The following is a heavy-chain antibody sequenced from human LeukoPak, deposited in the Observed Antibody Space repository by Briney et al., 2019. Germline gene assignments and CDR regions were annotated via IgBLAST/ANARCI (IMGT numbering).Heavy chain of an antibody. V-gene: IGHV4-34*01. J-gene: IGHJ6*02. D-gene: IGHD5/OR15-5a*01. CDR2: INHSGST. Sequence: SETLSLTCAVYGGSFSGYYWSWIRQPPGKGLEWIWEINHSGSTNYNPSLKSRVTISVDTSKNQFSLKLSSVTAADTAVYYCARSTIMDVWGQGTTVTVSS. CDR3: ARSTIMDV. CDR1: GGSFSGYY.